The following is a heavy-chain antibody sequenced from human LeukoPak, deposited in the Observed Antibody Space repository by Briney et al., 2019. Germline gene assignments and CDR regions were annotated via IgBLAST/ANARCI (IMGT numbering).Heavy chain of an antibody. CDR3: AKTMVRGAVNFDY. V-gene: IGHV3-23*01. D-gene: IGHD3-10*01. J-gene: IGHJ4*02. CDR2: ISGSGGST. Sequence: QPGASLRLSCAASGFTFSSYAMSWVRQAPGKGLEWVSAISGSGGSTYYADSVKGRFTISRDNSKNTLYLQMNSPRAEDTAVYYCAKTMVRGAVNFDYWGQGTLVTVSS. CDR1: GFTFSSYA.